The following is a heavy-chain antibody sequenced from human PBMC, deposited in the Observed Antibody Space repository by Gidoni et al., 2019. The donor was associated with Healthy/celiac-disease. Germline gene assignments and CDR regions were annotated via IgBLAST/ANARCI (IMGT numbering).Heavy chain of an antibody. CDR2: IYYSGST. Sequence: QVQLQESGPGLVKPSQTLSLTCTVSGGSISRGGYYWSWIRQHPGKGLEWIGYIYYSGSTYYNPSLKSRVTISVDTSKNQFSLKLSSVTAADTAVYYCANRYCSGGSCYSESAFDIWGQGTMVTVSS. V-gene: IGHV4-31*03. J-gene: IGHJ3*02. D-gene: IGHD2-15*01. CDR3: ANRYCSGGSCYSESAFDI. CDR1: GGSISRGGYY.